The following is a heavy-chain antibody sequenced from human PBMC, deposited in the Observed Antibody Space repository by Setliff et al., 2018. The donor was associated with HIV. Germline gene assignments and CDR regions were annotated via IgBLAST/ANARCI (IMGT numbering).Heavy chain of an antibody. CDR2: IKQDGSEK. J-gene: IGHJ3*01. CDR1: RFTFSSYW. Sequence: GGSLRLSCEASRFTFSSYWMSWVRQAPGKGLEWVANIKQDGSEKYYVDSVKGRFTISRDNAKNSLYLQMNSLRAEDTAVYYCASIVWGQGTMVTVSS. CDR3: ASIV. V-gene: IGHV3-7*01.